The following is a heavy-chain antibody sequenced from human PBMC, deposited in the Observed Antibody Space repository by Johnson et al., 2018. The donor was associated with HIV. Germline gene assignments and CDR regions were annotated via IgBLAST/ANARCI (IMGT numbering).Heavy chain of an antibody. Sequence: QEQLVESGGGVVQPGGSLRLSCAASGFTFSSYGMHWVRQAPGKGLEWVAFIRYDGSNKHHADSVNGRFTISRDNSKNTLYMQMNSLRAEDTAGYSCAREPRIAAFRDAFDIWGQGTMVTVSS. V-gene: IGHV3-30*02. CDR2: IRYDGSNK. CDR1: GFTFSSYG. J-gene: IGHJ3*02. CDR3: AREPRIAAFRDAFDI. D-gene: IGHD6-6*01.